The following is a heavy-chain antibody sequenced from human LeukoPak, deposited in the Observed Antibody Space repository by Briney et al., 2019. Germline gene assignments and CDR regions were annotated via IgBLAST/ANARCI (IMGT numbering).Heavy chain of an antibody. CDR1: GFTFSSYA. V-gene: IGHV3-30-3*01. Sequence: GGSLRLSCAASGFTFSSYAMHWVRQAPGKGLEWVVVISYDGSNKYYADSVKGRFTISGDNSKNTLYLQMNSLRAGDTAVYYCARDFFVVVPAAIEYYFDYWGQGTLVTVSS. J-gene: IGHJ4*02. D-gene: IGHD2-2*02. CDR2: ISYDGSNK. CDR3: ARDFFVVVPAAIEYYFDY.